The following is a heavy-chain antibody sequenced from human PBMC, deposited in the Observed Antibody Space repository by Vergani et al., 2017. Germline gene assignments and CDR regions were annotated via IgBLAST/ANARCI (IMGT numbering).Heavy chain of an antibody. Sequence: QVQLVQSGAEVKKPGASVKVSCKASGYTFTGYYMHWVRQAPGKGLEWMGRINPNSGGTNYAQKFQGRVTMTRDTSISTAYMELSRLRSDDTAVYYCARDEKIISSGWRLSDYWGQGTLVTVSS. D-gene: IGHD6-19*01. CDR1: GYTFTGYY. CDR3: ARDEKIISSGWRLSDY. V-gene: IGHV1-2*06. CDR2: INPNSGGT. J-gene: IGHJ4*02.